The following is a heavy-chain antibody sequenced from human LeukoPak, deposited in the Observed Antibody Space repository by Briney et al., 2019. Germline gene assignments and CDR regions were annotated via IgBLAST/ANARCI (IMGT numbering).Heavy chain of an antibody. D-gene: IGHD3-22*01. CDR1: GFTFSSYG. CDR2: ISYDGSNK. J-gene: IGHJ3*02. V-gene: IGHV3-30*03. Sequence: GGSLRLSCAASGFTFSSYGMHWVRQAPGKGLEWVAVISYDGSNKYYADSVKGRFTISGDNSKNTLYLQMNSLRAEDTAVYYCATSLYYDSSGYSVPFDIWGQGTMVTVSS. CDR3: ATSLYYDSSGYSVPFDI.